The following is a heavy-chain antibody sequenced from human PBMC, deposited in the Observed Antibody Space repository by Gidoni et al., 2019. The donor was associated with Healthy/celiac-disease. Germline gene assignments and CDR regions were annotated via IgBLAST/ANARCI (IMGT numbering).Heavy chain of an antibody. J-gene: IGHJ3*02. V-gene: IGHV4-31*03. CDR2: IYYSGST. D-gene: IGHD2-15*01. CDR1: GGSLSSGGYY. CDR3: ARDVGGVVVAAGTDAFDI. Sequence: QVQLQESGTGLVKPSQTLSLTGTVSGGSLSSGGYYWSWIRPHPGKGLEWIGYIYYSGSTSYNPSLKSRVTISVDTSKNQFSLKLSSVTAADTAVYYCARDVGGVVVAAGTDAFDIWGQGTMVTVSS.